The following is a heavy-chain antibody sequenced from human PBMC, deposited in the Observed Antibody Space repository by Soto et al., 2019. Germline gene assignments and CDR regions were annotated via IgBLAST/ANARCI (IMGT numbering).Heavy chain of an antibody. V-gene: IGHV1-69*01. Sequence: QEQLVQSGAEVKKPGSSVKVSWKASGGPFSSYPISWVRQVPGQGLEWMGGIIPVFQTAYYTQRFQGRVTITADESTNTAYMELSSLRSEDTAIYYCARGGSGYTWFNEFWGQGTLVTVSS. CDR3: ARGGSGYTWFNEF. J-gene: IGHJ4*02. CDR2: IIPVFQTA. CDR1: GGPFSSYP. D-gene: IGHD3-22*01.